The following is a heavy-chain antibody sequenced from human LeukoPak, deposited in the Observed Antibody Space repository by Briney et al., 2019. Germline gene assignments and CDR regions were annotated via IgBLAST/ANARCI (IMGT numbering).Heavy chain of an antibody. CDR3: ARDGRYTSGWSFDY. D-gene: IGHD6-19*01. CDR2: ISSSSSYT. Sequence: PGGSLILSCAASGFTFSDYYMSWIRQAPGKGLEWVSYISSSSSYTNYADSVKGRFTISRDNAKKSLYLQMNSLRAEDTAVYYCARDGRYTSGWSFDYWGQGTLVTVSS. V-gene: IGHV3-11*05. CDR1: GFTFSDYY. J-gene: IGHJ4*02.